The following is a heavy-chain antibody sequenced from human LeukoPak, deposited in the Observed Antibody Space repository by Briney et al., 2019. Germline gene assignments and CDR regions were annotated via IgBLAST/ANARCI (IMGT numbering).Heavy chain of an antibody. CDR2: INPDSGGS. V-gene: IGHV1-2*02. J-gene: IGHJ6*02. Sequence: ASVKVSCKASGYTFTDYYIHWVRQAPGQGLEWMGWINPDSGGSTYTQKFQGRIAMTTDTSISTAYMELRRLIPDDTAVYYCARVGQWLTDYYYYGMDVWGQGTTVTVSS. CDR3: ARVGQWLTDYYYYGMDV. CDR1: GYTFTDYY. D-gene: IGHD6-19*01.